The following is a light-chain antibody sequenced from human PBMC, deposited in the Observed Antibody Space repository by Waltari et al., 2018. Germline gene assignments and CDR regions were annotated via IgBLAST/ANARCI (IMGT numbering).Light chain of an antibody. CDR3: SSYTRASTYV. J-gene: IGLJ1*01. CDR1: SSDIGDYNY. V-gene: IGLV2-14*03. CDR2: DVI. Sequence: QSALTQPASVSGSPGQSITISCTGTSSDIGDYNYVSWYQQHPDKAPKLLIYDVIKRPSGFSILFSGSKSGNTASLTISDLQADDESDYYCSSYTRASTYVFGTGTKVTVL.